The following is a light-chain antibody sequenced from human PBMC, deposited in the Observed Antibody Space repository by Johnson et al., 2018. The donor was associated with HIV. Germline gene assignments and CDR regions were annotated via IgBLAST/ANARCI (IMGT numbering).Light chain of an antibody. CDR3: GTWDSSLSAYV. CDR2: DNN. CDR1: SSNIGNNY. Sequence: QSVLTQPPSVSAAPGQKVTISCSGSSSNIGNNYVSWYQQLPGTAPKLLIYDNNKRPSGIPDRFSGSKSGTSATLRITGLQTENEADYYCGTWDSSLSAYVFGIGTKVTVL. V-gene: IGLV1-51*01. J-gene: IGLJ1*01.